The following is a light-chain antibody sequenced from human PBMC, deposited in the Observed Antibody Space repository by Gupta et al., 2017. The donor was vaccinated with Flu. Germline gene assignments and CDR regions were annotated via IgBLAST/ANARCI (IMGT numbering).Light chain of an antibody. CDR3: SSYTGSVTV. J-gene: IGLJ3*02. CDR2: EVS. V-gene: IGLV2-14*01. CDR1: SSDIGAYNY. Sequence: QSALTQPASVSGSPEQSITISCTGTSSDIGAYNYVSWYQQYPGKVPKLLIYEVSYRPSGISDRFSGSKSGNTASLTISGLQADDEADYYCSSYTGSVTVFGGGTKLTVL.